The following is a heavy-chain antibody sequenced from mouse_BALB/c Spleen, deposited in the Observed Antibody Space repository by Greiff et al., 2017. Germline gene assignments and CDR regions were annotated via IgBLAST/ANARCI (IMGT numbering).Heavy chain of an antibody. CDR3: TGSTVAPFAY. V-gene: IGHV14-4*02. Sequence: VQLQQSGAELVRPGASVKLSCTASGFTFTDYYMYWVKQRPEQGLEWIGWIDPENGDTEYAPKFQGKATMTDDTSSNTAYLQLSSLTSEDTAVYCSTGSTVAPFAYWGQGTLVTVSA. CDR2: IDPENGDT. D-gene: IGHD1-3*01. J-gene: IGHJ3*01. CDR1: GFTFTDYY.